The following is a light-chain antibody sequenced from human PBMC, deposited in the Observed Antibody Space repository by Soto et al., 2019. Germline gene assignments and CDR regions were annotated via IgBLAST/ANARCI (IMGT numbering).Light chain of an antibody. V-gene: IGLV2-11*01. Sequence: QSVLTQPRSVSGSPGQSVTISCTATGSDVGDSSHVSWYQLHPGKAPKLMIYEVNNRPSGVPDRFSGSKSGSTASLTISWLQAEDEAEYYCCLSPGSLTWLFGGGTKVTVL. CDR2: EVN. CDR3: CLSPGSLTWL. CDR1: GSDVGDSSH. J-gene: IGLJ3*02.